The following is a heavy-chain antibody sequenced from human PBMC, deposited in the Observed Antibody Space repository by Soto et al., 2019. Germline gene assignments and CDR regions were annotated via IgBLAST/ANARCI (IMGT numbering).Heavy chain of an antibody. CDR1: GGSISSGGYY. Sequence: PSETLSLTCTVSGGSISSGGYYWSWIRQHPGRGLEWIGYIYYSGSTYYNPSLKSRVTISVDTSKNQFSLKLSSVTAADTAVYYCARDYHVGSGSYYNPYYYYMDVWGKGTTVTVSS. CDR3: ARDYHVGSGSYYNPYYYYMDV. D-gene: IGHD3-10*01. V-gene: IGHV4-31*03. CDR2: IYYSGST. J-gene: IGHJ6*03.